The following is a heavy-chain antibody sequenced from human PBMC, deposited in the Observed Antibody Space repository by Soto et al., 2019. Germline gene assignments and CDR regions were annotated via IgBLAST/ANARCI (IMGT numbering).Heavy chain of an antibody. Sequence: KQSQTLSLTCAISGDSVSSNSAAWNWIRQSPSRGLEWLGRTYYRSKWYNDYAVSVKSRITINPDTSKNQFSLQLNSVTPEDTAVYYCARSITGTTRGYYYYYMDVWGKGTTVTVSS. CDR1: GDSVSSNSAA. V-gene: IGHV6-1*01. D-gene: IGHD1-7*01. CDR3: ARSITGTTRGYYYYYMDV. J-gene: IGHJ6*03. CDR2: TYYRSKWYN.